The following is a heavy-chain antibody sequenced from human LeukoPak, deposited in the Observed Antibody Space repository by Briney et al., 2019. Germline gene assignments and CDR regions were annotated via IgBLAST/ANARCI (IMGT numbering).Heavy chain of an antibody. CDR3: VKDAGQLWASFDC. D-gene: IGHD3-16*01. CDR1: VFTFHDYA. V-gene: IGHV3-9*01. CDR2: ICRKSENI. J-gene: IGHJ4*02. Sequence: GRSLSLSCAVSVFTFHDYAMHGVRPAPGKGVEWVLGICRKSENIGYADSVKGRFTISRDNAKNSVYLQMNSLRTEDTALYCCVKDAGQLWASFDCWGQGTLVTVSS.